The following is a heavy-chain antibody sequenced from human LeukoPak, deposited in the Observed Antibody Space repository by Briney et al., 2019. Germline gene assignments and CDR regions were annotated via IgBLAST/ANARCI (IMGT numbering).Heavy chain of an antibody. CDR3: ARDKPGYSYGYLYFDY. CDR2: IIPIFCTA. J-gene: IGHJ4*02. V-gene: IGHV1-69*05. Sequence: ASVKVSCKASGGTFSSYAISWVRQAPGQGLEWMGRIIPIFCTANYAQKFQGRVTITTDESTSTAYMELSSLRSEDTAVYYCARDKPGYSYGYLYFDYWGQGTLVTVSS. CDR1: GGTFSSYA. D-gene: IGHD5-18*01.